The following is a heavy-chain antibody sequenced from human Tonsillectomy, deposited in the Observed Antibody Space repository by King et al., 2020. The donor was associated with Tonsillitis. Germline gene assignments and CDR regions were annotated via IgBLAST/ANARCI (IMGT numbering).Heavy chain of an antibody. V-gene: IGHV1-69*09. D-gene: IGHD2-15*01. CDR2: IIPILSIA. CDR3: ARDRPPGYCSGGSCYVGYYYSMDV. J-gene: IGHJ6*03. Sequence: HGQLVQSGAEVKKPGSSVKVSCKASGGTFSSYAISWVRQAPGQGLEWMGRIIPILSIANYAQNFQGRVTITADKSTSTAYMELSSLRSEDTAVYYCARDRPPGYCSGGSCYVGYYYSMDVWGKGTTVTVSS. CDR1: GGTFSSYA.